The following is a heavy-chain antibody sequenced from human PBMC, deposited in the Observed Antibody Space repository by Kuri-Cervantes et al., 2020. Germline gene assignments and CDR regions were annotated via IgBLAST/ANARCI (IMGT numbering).Heavy chain of an antibody. D-gene: IGHD6-19*01. J-gene: IGHJ6*02. CDR3: ARVRAVAGKRHYYYYYGMDV. CDR1: GGSISSYY. Sequence: SETLSLSCTVSGGSISSYYWSWIRQPPGKGLEWIGYMYYSGSTNYNPSLKSRVTISVDTSKNQFSLKLSSVTAADTAVYYCARVRAVAGKRHYYYYYGMDVWGQGTTVTVSS. V-gene: IGHV4-59*01. CDR2: MYYSGST.